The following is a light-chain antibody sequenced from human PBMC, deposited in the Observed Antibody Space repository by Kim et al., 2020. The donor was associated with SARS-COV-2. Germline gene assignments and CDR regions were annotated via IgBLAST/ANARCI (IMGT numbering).Light chain of an antibody. CDR3: QQSYSTPYT. J-gene: IGKJ2*01. CDR1: QSNSSY. CDR2: AAS. V-gene: IGKV1-39*01. Sequence: DIQMTQSPSSLSASVGDRVTITCRASQSNSSYLNWYQQKPGKAPKLLIYAASSLQSGVPSRFSGSGSGTDFTLTISSLQPEDFATHYCQQSYSTPYTFGQGNKVDIK.